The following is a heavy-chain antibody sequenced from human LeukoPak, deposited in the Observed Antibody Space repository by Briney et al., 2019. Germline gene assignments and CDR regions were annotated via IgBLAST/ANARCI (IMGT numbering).Heavy chain of an antibody. CDR1: GFTFTSYA. V-gene: IGHV3-23*01. J-gene: IGHJ4*02. CDR3: AKMGVVAARPGTFDY. Sequence: PGGSLRLSCAASGFTFTSYAMSWVRQAPGKGLEWVSAISGSGGSTYHADSVKGRFTISRDNSKNTLHLQMNSLRAEDTAVYYCAKMGVVAARPGTFDYWGQGTLVTVSS. CDR2: ISGSGGST. D-gene: IGHD6-6*01.